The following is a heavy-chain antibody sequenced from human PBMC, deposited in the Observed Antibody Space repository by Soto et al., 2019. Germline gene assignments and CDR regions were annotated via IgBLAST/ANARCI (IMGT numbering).Heavy chain of an antibody. V-gene: IGHV5-51*01. J-gene: IGHJ6*02. CDR1: GYSFTSYW. CDR3: ARRAPDARGYSYYYAKDF. Sequence: GESLRISCKGSGYSFTSYWIGWVRQMPGKGLEWMGIIYPGDSDTRYSPSFQGQVTISADKSISTAYLQWSSLKASDTAMYYCARRAPDARGYSYYYAKDFWGQGTMVTVSS. CDR2: IYPGDSDT.